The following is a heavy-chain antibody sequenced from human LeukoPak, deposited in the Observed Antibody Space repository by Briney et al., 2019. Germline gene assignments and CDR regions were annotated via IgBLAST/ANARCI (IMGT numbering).Heavy chain of an antibody. CDR1: GFTFSNYA. Sequence: GGSLRLSCAASGFTFSNYAMNWVRQAPGKGLEWVAVLIGSSGATDYADSVKGRFTISRDNSKNTLFLQMNSLRAEDTAIYYCAKGAYDYIEIAYFVYWGQGALVTVSS. CDR2: LIGSSGAT. V-gene: IGHV3-23*01. D-gene: IGHD5-12*01. J-gene: IGHJ4*02. CDR3: AKGAYDYIEIAYFVY.